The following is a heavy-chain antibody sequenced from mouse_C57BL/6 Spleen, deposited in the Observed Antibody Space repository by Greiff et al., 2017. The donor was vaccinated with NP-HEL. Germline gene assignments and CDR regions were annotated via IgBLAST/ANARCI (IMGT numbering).Heavy chain of an antibody. CDR1: GYTFTSYT. D-gene: IGHD3-2*02. J-gene: IGHJ2*01. CDR3: AREAQYYFDY. CDR2: INPSSGYT. Sequence: QVQLKESGAELARPGASVKMSCKASGYTFTSYTMHWVKQRPGQGLEWIGYINPSSGYTKYNQKFKDKATLTADKSSSTAYMQLSSLTSEDSAVYYCAREAQYYFDYWGQGTTLTVSS. V-gene: IGHV1-4*01.